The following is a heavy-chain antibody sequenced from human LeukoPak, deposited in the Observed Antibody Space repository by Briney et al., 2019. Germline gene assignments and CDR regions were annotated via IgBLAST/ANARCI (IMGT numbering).Heavy chain of an antibody. J-gene: IGHJ6*02. D-gene: IGHD2-2*01. V-gene: IGHV1-2*04. CDR1: GYTFTGYY. Sequence: ASVKVSCKASGYTFTGYYMHWVRQAPGQGLEWMGWINPNSGGTNYAQKFQGWVTMTRDTSISTAYMELSRLRSDDTAVYYCARVIVVPAAMEAVAGIIGDLGKYYYYYYGMDVWGQGTTVTVSS. CDR2: INPNSGGT. CDR3: ARVIVVPAAMEAVAGIIGDLGKYYYYYYGMDV.